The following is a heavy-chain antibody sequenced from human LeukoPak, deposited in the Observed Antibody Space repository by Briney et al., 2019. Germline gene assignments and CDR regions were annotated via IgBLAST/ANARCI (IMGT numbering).Heavy chain of an antibody. J-gene: IGHJ4*02. V-gene: IGHV4-38-2*01. CDR1: GYSISSGYY. CDR3: ARHYSNYVHFDY. CDR2: IYHSGST. Sequence: SETLSLTCAVSGYSISSGYYWGWIRQPPGKGLEWIGSIYHSGSTYYNPSLRSRVTMSVDTSKNQFSLKLSSVTAADTAVYYCARHYSNYVHFDYWGQGTLVTVSS. D-gene: IGHD4-11*01.